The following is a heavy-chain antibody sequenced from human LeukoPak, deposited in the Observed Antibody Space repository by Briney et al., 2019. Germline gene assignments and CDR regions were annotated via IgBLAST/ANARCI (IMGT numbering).Heavy chain of an antibody. CDR3: ASQAGYTYGFGY. D-gene: IGHD5-18*01. J-gene: IGHJ4*02. CDR1: GGSFSSSSYY. V-gene: IGHV4-39*01. Sequence: PSETLSLTCTVSGGSFSSSSYYWGWIRQPPGKGLEWIGCISYSGSTYYNPSLKSRVTLSVDTSKSQFSLRLSSVTAADTAVYYCASQAGYTYGFGYWGQGTLVTVSS. CDR2: ISYSGST.